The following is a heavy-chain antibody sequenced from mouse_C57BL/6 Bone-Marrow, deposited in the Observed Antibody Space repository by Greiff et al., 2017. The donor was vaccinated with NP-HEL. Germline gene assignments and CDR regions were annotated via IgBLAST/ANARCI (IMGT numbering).Heavy chain of an antibody. Sequence: VQVVESGAELVKPGASVKMSCKASGYTFTTYPIEWMKQNHGKSLEWIGNFHPYNDDTKYNEKFKGKATLTVEKSSSTVYLELSRLTSDDSAVYYCARSYGSSSPWYFDVWGTGTTVTVSS. D-gene: IGHD1-1*01. CDR1: GYTFTTYP. CDR2: FHPYNDDT. V-gene: IGHV1-47*01. CDR3: ARSYGSSSPWYFDV. J-gene: IGHJ1*03.